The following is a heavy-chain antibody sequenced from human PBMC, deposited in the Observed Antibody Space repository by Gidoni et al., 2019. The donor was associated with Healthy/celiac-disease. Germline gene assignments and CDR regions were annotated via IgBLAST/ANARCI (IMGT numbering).Heavy chain of an antibody. D-gene: IGHD4-17*01. Sequence: QVQLQASGPGLVKPSETLSLTCTVSGCSISRYYWCWIRQPPGKGLEWIGYIYCSGSTNDNPSLKRRVTISVDTSKNQFSLKLSSVTAADTAVYYCAREERDYGGNYNWFDPWGQGTLVTVSS. CDR3: AREERDYGGNYNWFDP. CDR2: IYCSGST. CDR1: GCSISRYY. J-gene: IGHJ5*02. V-gene: IGHV4-59*01.